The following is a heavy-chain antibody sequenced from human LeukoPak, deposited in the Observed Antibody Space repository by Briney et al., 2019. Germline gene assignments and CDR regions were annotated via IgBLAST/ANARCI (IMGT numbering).Heavy chain of an antibody. D-gene: IGHD3-22*01. CDR3: AKFDYYDSTGHLTGDAFDI. V-gene: IGHV3-21*04. Sequence: GGSLRLSCAASGFTFSSYSMNWVRQAPGKGLEWVSSISTSSIYIYYADSVKGRFTISRDNARNSLYLQMDSLRAEDTAVYFCAKFDYYDSTGHLTGDAFDIWGQGTMVTVSS. CDR2: ISTSSIYI. CDR1: GFTFSSYS. J-gene: IGHJ3*02.